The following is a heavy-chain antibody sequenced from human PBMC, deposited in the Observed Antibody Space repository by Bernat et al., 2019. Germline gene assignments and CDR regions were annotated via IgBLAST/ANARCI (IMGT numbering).Heavy chain of an antibody. D-gene: IGHD3-9*01. CDR1: GGSFSGYY. CDR2: INHSGST. J-gene: IGHJ3*02. CDR3: AIRYFDWLLRRADAFDI. Sequence: QVQLQQWGAGLLKPSETLSLTCAVYGGSFSGYYWIWIRQPPGKGREGIGEINHSGSTNYNPPVKSRVTISVDTSKKPFSLQLISVTAAATAVYYCAIRYFDWLLRRADAFDIWGQGTMVTVSS. V-gene: IGHV4-34*01.